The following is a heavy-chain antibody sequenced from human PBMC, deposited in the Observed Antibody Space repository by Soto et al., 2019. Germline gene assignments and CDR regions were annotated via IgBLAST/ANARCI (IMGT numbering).Heavy chain of an antibody. CDR1: GFTFSSYA. CDR3: AKTGTPTPFGSYYMDV. D-gene: IGHD1-1*01. V-gene: IGHV3-23*01. J-gene: IGHJ6*03. CDR2: ISGSGGST. Sequence: PGGSLRLSCAASGFTFSSYAMSWVRQAPGKGLEWVSAISGSGGSTYYADSVKGRFTISRDNSKNTLYLQMNSLRAEDTAVYYCAKTGTPTPFGSYYMDVWGKGTTVTAP.